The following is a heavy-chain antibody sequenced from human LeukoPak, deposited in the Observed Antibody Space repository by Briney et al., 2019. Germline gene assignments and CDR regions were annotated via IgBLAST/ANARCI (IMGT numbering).Heavy chain of an antibody. CDR2: IWYDGSNK. Sequence: GGSLRLSCAASGFTFSTYGMHWVRQAPGKGLEWVAVIWYDGSNKYYADSVKGRFTISRDNSKNTLYLQMNSLRAEDTAVYYCAKAPSGTPYQFDYWGQGTLVAVSS. V-gene: IGHV3-33*06. CDR1: GFTFSTYG. D-gene: IGHD3-10*01. J-gene: IGHJ4*02. CDR3: AKAPSGTPYQFDY.